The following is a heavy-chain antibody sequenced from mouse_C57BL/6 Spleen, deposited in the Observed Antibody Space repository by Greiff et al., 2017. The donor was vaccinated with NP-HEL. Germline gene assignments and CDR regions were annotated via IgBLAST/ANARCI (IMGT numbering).Heavy chain of an antibody. Sequence: VQLQQSGAELVKPGASVKLSCKASGYTFTEYTIHWVKQRSGQGLEWLGWFYPGSGSIKYNEKFKDKATLTADKSSSTVYMELSRLTSEDSAVYFCARHEDREFITTVWGYFDYWGQGTTLTVSS. CDR3: ARHEDREFITTVWGYFDY. CDR2: FYPGSGSI. J-gene: IGHJ2*01. CDR1: GYTFTEYT. D-gene: IGHD1-1*01. V-gene: IGHV1-62-2*01.